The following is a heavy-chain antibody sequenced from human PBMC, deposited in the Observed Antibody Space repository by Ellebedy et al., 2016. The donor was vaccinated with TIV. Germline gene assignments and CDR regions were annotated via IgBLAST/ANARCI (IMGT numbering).Heavy chain of an antibody. V-gene: IGHV1-46*01. J-gene: IGHJ6*02. CDR1: GYTFTTYY. CDR2: INPSGGST. Sequence: ASVKVSXXASGYTFTTYYMHWVRQAPGQGLEWMGIINPSGGSTSYAQKFQGRVTMTRNTSISTAYMELSSLRSEDTAVYYCASGPSYYYGMDVWGQGTTVTVSS. CDR3: ASGPSYYYGMDV.